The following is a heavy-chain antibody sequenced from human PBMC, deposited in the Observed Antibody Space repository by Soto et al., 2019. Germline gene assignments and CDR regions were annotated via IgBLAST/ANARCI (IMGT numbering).Heavy chain of an antibody. CDR3: AKDPQLLYYGMDF. Sequence: GGSLRPSFAASGFTFSSYTLSRFRQAPGAGLEWVSAISGSGGSTYYADSVKGRFTIASDNSKNTLYLQMNSLRAEDTAVYYCAKDPQLLYYGMDFWGQGTTVTVCS. CDR2: ISGSGGST. J-gene: IGHJ6*02. CDR1: GFTFSSYT. D-gene: IGHD2-2*01. V-gene: IGHV3-23*01.